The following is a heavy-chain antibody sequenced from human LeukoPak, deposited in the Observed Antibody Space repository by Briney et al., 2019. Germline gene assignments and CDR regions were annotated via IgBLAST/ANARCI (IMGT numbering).Heavy chain of an antibody. V-gene: IGHV4-34*01. D-gene: IGHD3-10*02. J-gene: IGHJ5*01. Sequence: SETLSLTCAVYGGSFSGYYWSWIRQPPGKGLEWIGEINHSGSTNYNPSLKSRVTISVDTSKNQFSLKLSSVTAADTAVYYCGGSPLLGLGSLLYQRFHPRGQGTL. CDR2: INHSGST. CDR3: GGSPLLGLGSLLYQRFHP. CDR1: GGSFSGYY.